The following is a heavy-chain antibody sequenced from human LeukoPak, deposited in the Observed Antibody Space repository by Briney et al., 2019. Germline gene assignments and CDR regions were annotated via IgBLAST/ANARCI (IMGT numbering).Heavy chain of an antibody. CDR3: ARRLGGDILTGYSDH. CDR2: IYPGDSDT. V-gene: IGHV5-51*01. Sequence: GESLKISCQVSGYSFTSYWIGWVRQMPGKGLEWMGIIYPGDSDTRYSPSFQGQVTISADKSISTAYLQWSSLKASDTAMYYCARRLGGDILTGYSDHWGQGTLVTVSS. D-gene: IGHD3-9*01. J-gene: IGHJ5*02. CDR1: GYSFTSYW.